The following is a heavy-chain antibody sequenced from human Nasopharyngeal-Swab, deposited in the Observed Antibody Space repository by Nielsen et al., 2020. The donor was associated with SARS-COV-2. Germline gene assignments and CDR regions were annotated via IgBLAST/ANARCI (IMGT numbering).Heavy chain of an antibody. Sequence: GGSLRLSCAASGFIFSDYYMTWIRQAPGKGPEWVSNISSSGTTKYYADSVKGRFTISRDNAKNSLFLQMNSLRAEDTAVYYCARSPDVFDIWGQGTMATVSS. CDR3: ARSPDVFDI. CDR1: GFIFSDYY. J-gene: IGHJ3*02. V-gene: IGHV3-11*04. CDR2: ISSSGTTK.